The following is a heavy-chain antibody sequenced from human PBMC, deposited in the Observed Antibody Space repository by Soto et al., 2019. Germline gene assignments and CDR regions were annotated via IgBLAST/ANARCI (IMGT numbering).Heavy chain of an antibody. CDR1: GYTFTSYG. J-gene: IGHJ4*02. CDR2: ISTYNGYT. CDR3: ARGGTTGKGGLDF. D-gene: IGHD1-1*01. Sequence: QVQLVQSGGEVKKPGASVKVSFKTSGYTFTSYGITWVRRAPGQGLEWMGWISTYNGYTDYAQKLQGRVTMTTYTSTGTVYMELRSLRSDVTAVYYCARGGTTGKGGLDFWGQGTLVTVSS. V-gene: IGHV1-18*01.